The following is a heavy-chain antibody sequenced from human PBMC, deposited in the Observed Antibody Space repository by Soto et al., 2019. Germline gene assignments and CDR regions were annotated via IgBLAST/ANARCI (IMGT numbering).Heavy chain of an antibody. CDR3: ARSPNYYYYGFDV. J-gene: IGHJ6*02. V-gene: IGHV4-61*08. Sequence: SETLSLTCTVSGGSVSSGDCFWRWLRQSPGKRLEWIAYIYYSGSTNYNPSLKSRATISVDTSKSQVSLTLTSMTAADAALYYCARSPNYYYYGFDVWGQGTAVTVSS. CDR2: IYYSGST. CDR1: GGSVSSGDCF. D-gene: IGHD3-10*01.